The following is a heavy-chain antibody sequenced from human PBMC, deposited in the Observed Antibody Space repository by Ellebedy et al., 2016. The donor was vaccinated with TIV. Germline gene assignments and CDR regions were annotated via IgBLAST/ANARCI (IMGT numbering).Heavy chain of an antibody. CDR2: IKQDGSEK. CDR1: GFTFSSYW. D-gene: IGHD4-17*01. CDR3: ARDLWTVTSDY. V-gene: IGHV3-7*03. Sequence: GGSLRLXXAASGFTFSSYWMSWVRQAPGKGLEWVVNIKQDGSEKYYVDSVKGRFTISRDNAKNSLYLQMNSLRAEDTAVYYCARDLWTVTSDYWGQGTLVTVSS. J-gene: IGHJ4*02.